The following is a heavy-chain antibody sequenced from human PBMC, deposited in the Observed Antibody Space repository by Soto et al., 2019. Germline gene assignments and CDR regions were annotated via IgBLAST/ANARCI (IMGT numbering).Heavy chain of an antibody. CDR1: GFTFSGYN. V-gene: IGHV3-48*01. CDR3: ANPRGYYDSSGYPTPDY. D-gene: IGHD3-22*01. Sequence: EVQLVESGGGLVQPGGSLRLSCAASGFTFSGYNMNWVRQAPGKGLEWVSYISSSSGTIYYADSVKGRFTISRDNAKNSLYLQRNSLRAEGTAVYYCANPRGYYDSSGYPTPDYWGQGTLVTVSS. J-gene: IGHJ4*02. CDR2: ISSSSGTI.